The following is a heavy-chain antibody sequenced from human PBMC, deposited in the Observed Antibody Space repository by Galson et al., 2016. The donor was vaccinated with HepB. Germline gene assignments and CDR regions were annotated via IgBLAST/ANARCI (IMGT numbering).Heavy chain of an antibody. CDR2: ISANSGNT. V-gene: IGHV1-18*04. CDR1: GYRFPTYG. D-gene: IGHD2/OR15-2a*01. J-gene: IGHJ4*02. CDR3: ARDVKFRFDY. Sequence: SVKVSCKASGYRFPTYGISWVRQAPGQGLEWLGWISANSGNTIYAQKFQDRVTMTRDTSASTVYMDLRSLRSDDTAVYYCARDVKFRFDYWGQGNLVTVSS.